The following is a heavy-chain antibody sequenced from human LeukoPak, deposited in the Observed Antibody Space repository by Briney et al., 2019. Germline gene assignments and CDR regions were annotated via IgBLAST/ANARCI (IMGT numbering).Heavy chain of an antibody. D-gene: IGHD6-13*01. J-gene: IGHJ4*02. Sequence: ASVKVSCKASGGTFSSYAISWVRQAPGQGLEWMGRIIPILGIANYAQKFQGRVTITADKSTSTAYMELSSLRSEDTAVYYCARSSSSWYAAHDYWGQGTLVTVSS. CDR1: GGTFSSYA. V-gene: IGHV1-69*04. CDR2: IIPILGIA. CDR3: ARSSSSWYAAHDY.